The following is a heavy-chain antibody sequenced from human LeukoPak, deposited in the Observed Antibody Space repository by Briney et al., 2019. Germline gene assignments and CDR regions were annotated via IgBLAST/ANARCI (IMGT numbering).Heavy chain of an antibody. D-gene: IGHD3-9*01. CDR1: GYTFTSYY. J-gene: IGHJ4*02. Sequence: ASVKVSCKASGYTFTSYYMHWVRQPPGQGLEWMGIINPSGGSTSYAQKFQGRVTMTRDTSTSTVYMGLSSLRSEDTAVYYCARDRAALRYFERGGPDYWGQGTLVTVSS. CDR3: ARDRAALRYFERGGPDY. V-gene: IGHV1-46*01. CDR2: INPSGGST.